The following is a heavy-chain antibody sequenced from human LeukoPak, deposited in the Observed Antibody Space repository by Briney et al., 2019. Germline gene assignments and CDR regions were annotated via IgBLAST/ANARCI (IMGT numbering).Heavy chain of an antibody. CDR2: IIPIFGTA. J-gene: IGHJ4*02. D-gene: IGHD6-19*01. CDR3: ARDISEYSSGWYYGY. CDR1: GGTFSSYA. V-gene: IGHV1-69*06. Sequence: ASVKVSCKASGGTFSSYAISWVRQAPGQGLEWMGGIIPIFGTANYAQKFQGRVTITADKSTSTAYMELSSLRSEDTAVYYCARDISEYSSGWYYGYWGQGTLVTVSS.